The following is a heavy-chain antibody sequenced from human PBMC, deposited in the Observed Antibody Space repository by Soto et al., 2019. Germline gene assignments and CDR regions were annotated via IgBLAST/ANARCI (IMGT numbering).Heavy chain of an antibody. CDR2: ISGSGGST. V-gene: IGHV3-23*01. Sequence: EVQLLESGGGLVQPGGSLRLSCAASGFTFSSYAMSWVRQAPGKGLEWVSAISGSGGSTYYADSVKGRFTISRDNSKNTLDLQMNSLRAEDTAVYYCAKDRILGSSWYMDYWGQGTLVTVSS. CDR1: GFTFSSYA. D-gene: IGHD6-13*01. CDR3: AKDRILGSSWYMDY. J-gene: IGHJ4*02.